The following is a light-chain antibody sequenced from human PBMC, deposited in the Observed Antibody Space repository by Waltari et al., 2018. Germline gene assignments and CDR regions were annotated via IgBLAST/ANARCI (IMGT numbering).Light chain of an antibody. J-gene: IGLJ3*02. CDR3: QSYDTSLSVV. CDR2: GST. Sequence: QSVLTQAPSMSGAPGQRVTIPCTGSGSHIGTGFDVHWYQQLPRAAPKLLIYGSTSRPLGVPDRFFGSTSGTSASLVIIGLQPEDEAVYYCQSYDTSLSVVFGGGTKLTVL. CDR1: GSHIGTGFD. V-gene: IGLV1-40*01.